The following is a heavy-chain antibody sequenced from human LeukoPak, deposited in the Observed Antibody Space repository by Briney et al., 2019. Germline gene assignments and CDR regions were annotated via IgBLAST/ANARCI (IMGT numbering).Heavy chain of an antibody. CDR1: GYTFTSYD. CDR2: MNPNRGNT. Sequence: GASVKVSCKASGYTFTSYDINGVRQATGQGLEWMGWMNPNRGNTGYAQKFQGRVTITRNTSISTAYMELSSPRSEDTAVYYCARHPRYYDILTGYNNWFDPWGQGTLVTVSS. D-gene: IGHD3-9*01. V-gene: IGHV1-8*03. CDR3: ARHPRYYDILTGYNNWFDP. J-gene: IGHJ5*02.